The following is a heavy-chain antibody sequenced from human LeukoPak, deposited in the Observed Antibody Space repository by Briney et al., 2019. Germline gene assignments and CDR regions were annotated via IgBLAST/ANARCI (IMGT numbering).Heavy chain of an antibody. V-gene: IGHV4-59*01. CDR3: ARDRTYLYY. J-gene: IGHJ4*02. CDR2: IYYSGST. CDR1: GGSISSYY. Sequence: PSETLSLTCTVSGGSISSYYWSWIRQPPGKGLEWIGYIYYSGSTNYSPSLKSRVTISVDTSKNQFSLKLSSVTAADTAVYYCARDRTYLYYWGQGTLVTVSS.